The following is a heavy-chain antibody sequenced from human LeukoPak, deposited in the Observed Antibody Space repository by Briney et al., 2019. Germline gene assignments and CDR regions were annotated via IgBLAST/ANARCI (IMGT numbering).Heavy chain of an antibody. CDR1: GYTFTSYG. V-gene: IGHV1-18*01. D-gene: IGHD2-21*01. Sequence: VAPVRVSCKVSGYTFTSYGITWVRQAPGQGLEWMGWISVYNGNTNYAQKLQGRVTMTTDTSTSTAYMELRSLRSDDTAVYYCARDGPGFAVPYYYGMDVWGQGTTVTVSS. CDR3: ARDGPGFAVPYYYGMDV. J-gene: IGHJ6*02. CDR2: ISVYNGNT.